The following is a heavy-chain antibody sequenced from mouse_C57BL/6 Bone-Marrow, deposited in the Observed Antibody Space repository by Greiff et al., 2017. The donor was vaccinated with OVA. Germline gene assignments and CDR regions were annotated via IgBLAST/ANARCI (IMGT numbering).Heavy chain of an antibody. D-gene: IGHD4-1*01. V-gene: IGHV1-81*01. J-gene: IGHJ2*01. CDR3: ARWDGYYFDY. Sequence: VKVVESGAELARPGASVKLSCKASGYTFTSYGISWVKQRTGQGLEWIGEIYPRSGNTYYNEKFKGKATLTADKSSSTAYMELRSLTSADSAVYFCARWDGYYFDYWGQGTTLTVSS. CDR2: IYPRSGNT. CDR1: GYTFTSYG.